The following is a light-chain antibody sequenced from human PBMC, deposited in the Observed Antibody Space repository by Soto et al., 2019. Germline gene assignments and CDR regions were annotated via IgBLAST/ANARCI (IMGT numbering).Light chain of an antibody. Sequence: DIQMPQSPSSLSASVGDRFNIACRASQTVSSYLNWYQQKPGTVPKLLIYTTSNLQSGVPSRFSGRGFGTDFTLTNSSLQPEDFATYYCQQSFTTPSFGQGTRLEI. V-gene: IGKV1-39*01. CDR2: TTS. CDR1: QTVSSY. CDR3: QQSFTTPS. J-gene: IGKJ5*01.